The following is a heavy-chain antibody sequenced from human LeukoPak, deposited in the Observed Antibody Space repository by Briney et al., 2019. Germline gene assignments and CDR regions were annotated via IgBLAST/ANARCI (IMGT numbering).Heavy chain of an antibody. CDR3: AWRAAAGSVDY. V-gene: IGHV1-8*02. CDR1: GYMFTGYY. Sequence: ASVKVSCKASGYMFTGYYIRWVRQAPGQGLEWMGWMNPNSGNTGYAQKFQGRVTMTRNTSISTAYMELSSLRSEDTAVYYCAWRAAAGSVDYWGQGTLVTVSS. D-gene: IGHD6-13*01. CDR2: MNPNSGNT. J-gene: IGHJ4*02.